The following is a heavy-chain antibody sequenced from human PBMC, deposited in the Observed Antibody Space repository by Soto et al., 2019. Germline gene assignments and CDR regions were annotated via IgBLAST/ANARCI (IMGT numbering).Heavy chain of an antibody. V-gene: IGHV4-39*01. CDR1: GVSLRNSSYY. CDR3: ARHGSN. J-gene: IGHJ1*01. Sequence: PSETLSLTCTVSGVSLRNSSYYWGWIRRPPGKGLEWIGTIYYSGITYCNPSLKSGGTISVDTSRNQFSLKLTSVTAADTAVYYCARHGSNWGQGILVTVSS. CDR2: IYYSGIT.